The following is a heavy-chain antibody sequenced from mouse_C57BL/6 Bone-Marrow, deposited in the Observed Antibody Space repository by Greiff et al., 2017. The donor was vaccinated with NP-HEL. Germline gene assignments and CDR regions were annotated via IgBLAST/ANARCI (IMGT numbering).Heavy chain of an antibody. CDR1: GYTFTSYW. D-gene: IGHD1-1*01. CDR2: IYPGSGST. Sequence: VQLQQPGAELVKPGASVKMSCKASGYTFTSYWITWVKQRPGQGLEWIGDIYPGSGSTNYNEKFKSKATLTVDPSSSTAYMQLSSLTSEDSAVYYCASQLHGSSHYFDYWGQGTTLTVSS. V-gene: IGHV1-55*01. CDR3: ASQLHGSSHYFDY. J-gene: IGHJ2*01.